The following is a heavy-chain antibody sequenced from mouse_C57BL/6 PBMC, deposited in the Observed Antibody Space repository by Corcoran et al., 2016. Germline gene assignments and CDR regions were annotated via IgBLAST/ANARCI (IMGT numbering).Heavy chain of an antibody. CDR3: ARSKYYGSSLYYAMDY. CDR1: GYTFTTYG. CDR2: INTYSGVP. Sequence: QIQLVQSGPELKKPGETVKISCKASGYTFTTYGMSWVKQAPGKGLKWMGWINTYSGVPTYADDFKGRFAFSLETSASTAYLQINNLKNEDTATYFCARSKYYGSSLYYAMDYWGQGTSVTVSS. V-gene: IGHV9-3*01. J-gene: IGHJ4*01. D-gene: IGHD1-1*01.